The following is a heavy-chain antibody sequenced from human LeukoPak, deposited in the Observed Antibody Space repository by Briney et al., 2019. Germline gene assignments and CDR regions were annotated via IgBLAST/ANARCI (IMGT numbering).Heavy chain of an antibody. CDR2: ISSSDAIV. CDR1: WFSLNYDS. CDR3: ARFRGRVTPYM. J-gene: IGHJ3*02. V-gene: IGHV3-11*01. D-gene: IGHD2-21*02. Sequence: TGGALLLSCEASWFSLNYDSLSWVRPAPGKGLEWVSHISSSDAIVYYADSVKGRFTISRDNAKNSLYLQMNSLRVEDTAMYYCARFRGRVTPYMWGQGTVVTVSS.